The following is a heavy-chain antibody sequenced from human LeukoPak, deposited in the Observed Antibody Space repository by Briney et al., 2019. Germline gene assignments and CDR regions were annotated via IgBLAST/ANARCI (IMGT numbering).Heavy chain of an antibody. CDR3: AGGTWLVRGVIAQSWFDP. J-gene: IGHJ5*02. D-gene: IGHD3-10*01. CDR2: IYYSGST. CDR1: GGSISSYY. V-gene: IGHV4-59*01. Sequence: SETLSLTCTVSGGSISSYYWSWIRQPPGKGLEWIGYIYYSGSTNYNPSLKSRVTISVDTSKNQFSLKLSSVTAADTAVYYCAGGTWLVRGVIAQSWFDPWGQGTLVTVSS.